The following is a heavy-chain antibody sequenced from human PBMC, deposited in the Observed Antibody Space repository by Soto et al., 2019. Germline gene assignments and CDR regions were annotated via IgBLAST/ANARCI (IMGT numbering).Heavy chain of an antibody. V-gene: IGHV1-18*04. CDR1: GYTFTSYG. Sequence: ASVKVSFKASGYTFTSYGISRLRQAPGQGLEWMGWISAYNGNTNYAQKLQGRVTMTTDTSTSTAYMELRSLRSDGTAVYYCARGYEYSSSSRVYYYGMDVWGQGTTVTVSS. CDR2: ISAYNGNT. J-gene: IGHJ6*02. D-gene: IGHD6-6*01. CDR3: ARGYEYSSSSRVYYYGMDV.